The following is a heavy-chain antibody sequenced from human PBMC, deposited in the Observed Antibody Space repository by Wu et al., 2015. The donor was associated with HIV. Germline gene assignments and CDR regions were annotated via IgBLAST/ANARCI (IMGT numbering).Heavy chain of an antibody. J-gene: IGHJ6*02. CDR1: GYTFMGHY. Sequence: VSCKASGYTFMGHYIYWVRQAPGQGLEWMGWINPNSGGTNYAQKFQGRVTMTRDMSISTAYMELNRLRSDDTAVYYCARGPLRSFSSGYYYDMDVWGQGTTVTVSS. CDR2: INPNSGGT. D-gene: IGHD3-16*01. V-gene: IGHV1-2*02. CDR3: ARGPLRSFSSGYYYDMDV.